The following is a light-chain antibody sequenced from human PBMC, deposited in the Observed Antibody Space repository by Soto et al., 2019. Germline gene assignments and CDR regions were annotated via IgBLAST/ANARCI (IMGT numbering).Light chain of an antibody. Sequence: QYVLTQPPSVSGAPGQRVTISCTGSSSNIGAGYDVHWYQQLPGTAPKLLIYGNSNRPSGVPDRFSGSKSGTSASLAITGLQAEDEADYYSQSYDSSLSGYVFRTGTKVTVL. J-gene: IGLJ1*01. CDR2: GNS. V-gene: IGLV1-40*01. CDR3: QSYDSSLSGYV. CDR1: SSNIGAGYD.